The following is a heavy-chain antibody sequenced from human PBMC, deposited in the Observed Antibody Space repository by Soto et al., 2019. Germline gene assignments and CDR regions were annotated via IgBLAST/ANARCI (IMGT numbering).Heavy chain of an antibody. V-gene: IGHV4-30-4*01. CDR3: ARSIVATITVDY. J-gene: IGHJ4*02. D-gene: IGHD5-12*01. CDR1: GGSISSGDYY. CDR2: IYYSGST. Sequence: SETLSLTCTVSGGSISSGDYYWSWIRQPPGKGLEWIGYIYYSGSTYYNPSLKSRVTISVDTSKNQFSLKLSSVTAADTAVYYCARSIVATITVDYWGQGTLVTVSS.